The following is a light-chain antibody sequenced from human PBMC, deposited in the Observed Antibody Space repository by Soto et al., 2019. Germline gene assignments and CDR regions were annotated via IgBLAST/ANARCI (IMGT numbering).Light chain of an antibody. CDR2: RAS. V-gene: IGKV1-5*01. Sequence: DIQMTQSPSTLSASVGDRVTITCRASQSIRSSLAWYQQKPGKAPRLLIYRASSLESGVPSRFSGSGSGTEFTLTISSLQPDDCATYYCQPYNSDPWTFGQGTKVEIK. CDR1: QSIRSS. J-gene: IGKJ1*01. CDR3: QPYNSDPWT.